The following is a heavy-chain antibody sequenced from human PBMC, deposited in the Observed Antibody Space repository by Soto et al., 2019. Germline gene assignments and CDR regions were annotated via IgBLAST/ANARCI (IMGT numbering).Heavy chain of an antibody. CDR3: ARLRYYGSGKPVDY. CDR1: GGSFSAYY. CDR2: INHSGAA. J-gene: IGHJ4*02. Sequence: PSETLSLTCGVYGGSFSAYYWSWIRQSPGKGLEWNGEINHSGAATYNPSLKSRVTISVDTSKNQFSLKVRSVTAADTAVYYCARLRYYGSGKPVDYWGQGTLVTVSS. D-gene: IGHD3-10*01. V-gene: IGHV4-34*01.